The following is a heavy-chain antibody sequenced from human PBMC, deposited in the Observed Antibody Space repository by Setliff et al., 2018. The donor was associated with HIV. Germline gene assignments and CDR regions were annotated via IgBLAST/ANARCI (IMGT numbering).Heavy chain of an antibody. V-gene: IGHV4-38-2*01. Sequence: SETLSLTCDVSGQDIGSGYYWAWIRQSPGKGLEWIGSMYHSGDTHYNLSLKPRVTLSIDTSKNTLFLQMSSLRTEDTAVYYCAKDPTYYYESSGPYDAFDVWGQGTMVTVSS. D-gene: IGHD3-22*01. J-gene: IGHJ3*01. CDR3: AKDPTYYYESSGPYDAFDV. CDR1: GQDIGSGYY. CDR2: MYHSGDT.